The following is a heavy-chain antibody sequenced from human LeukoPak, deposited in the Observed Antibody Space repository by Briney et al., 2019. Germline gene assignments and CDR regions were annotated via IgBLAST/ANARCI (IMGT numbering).Heavy chain of an antibody. J-gene: IGHJ6*03. V-gene: IGHV3-13*01. CDR1: GFTFSSYD. D-gene: IGHD4-11*01. Sequence: GGSLRLSCAASGFTFSSYDMHWVRQATGKGLEWVSAIGTAGDTYYPGSVKGRFTISRENAKNSLYLQMNSLRAGDTAVYYCARVAQRATTENYFYYYMDVWGKGTTVTVSS. CDR3: ARVAQRATTENYFYYYMDV. CDR2: IGTAGDT.